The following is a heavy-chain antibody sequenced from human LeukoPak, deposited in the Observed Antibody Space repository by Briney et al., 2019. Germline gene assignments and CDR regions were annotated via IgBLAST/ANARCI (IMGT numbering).Heavy chain of an antibody. J-gene: IGHJ3*02. V-gene: IGHV3-23*01. Sequence: GGSLRLSCAASGFTFSSYGMHWVRQAPGKGLEWVSAISGSGGSTYYADSVKGRFTISRDNSKNTLYLQMNSLRAEDTAVYYCANPYRYYYDSSGYRPRDAFDIWGQGTMVTVSS. CDR2: ISGSGGST. CDR1: GFTFSSYG. CDR3: ANPYRYYYDSSGYRPRDAFDI. D-gene: IGHD3-22*01.